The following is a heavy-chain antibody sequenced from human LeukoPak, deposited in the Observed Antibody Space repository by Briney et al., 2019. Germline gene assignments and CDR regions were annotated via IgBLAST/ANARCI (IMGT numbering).Heavy chain of an antibody. Sequence: PGRSLRLSCAASGFTFSSYGMHWVRQAPGKGLEWVAVIWYDGSNKYYADSVKGRFTISRDNSKNTLYLQMNSLRVEDTAVYYCAKDAYSSSSDFDYWGQGTLVTVSS. D-gene: IGHD6-6*01. CDR3: AKDAYSSSSDFDY. V-gene: IGHV3-33*06. J-gene: IGHJ4*02. CDR1: GFTFSSYG. CDR2: IWYDGSNK.